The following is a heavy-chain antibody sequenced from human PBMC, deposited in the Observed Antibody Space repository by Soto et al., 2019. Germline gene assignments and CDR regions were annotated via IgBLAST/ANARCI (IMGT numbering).Heavy chain of an antibody. Sequence: EVQLVESGGGLVKPGGSLRLSCAASGFTFSSHSINWVRQAPGKGLEWVSCISSTSSFICYADSVKGRYTISRDNARNSLFLQMDGLRAEDTVVYYCARGAVVGIGYFDLWGRGTLVTVSS. CDR3: ARGAVVGIGYFDL. V-gene: IGHV3-21*01. J-gene: IGHJ2*01. CDR1: GFTFSSHS. D-gene: IGHD6-19*01. CDR2: ISSTSSFI.